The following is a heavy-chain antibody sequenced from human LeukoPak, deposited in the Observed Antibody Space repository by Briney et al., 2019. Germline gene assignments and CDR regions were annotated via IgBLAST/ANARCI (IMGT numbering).Heavy chain of an antibody. D-gene: IGHD5-18*01. CDR2: INPNSGGT. J-gene: IGHJ6*03. Sequence: ASVKVSCKASGYTFTGYYMHWVRQAPGQGVEWMGWINPNSGGTNYAQKFQGRVTMTRDTSISTAYMELSRLRSEDTAVYYCARAPDTAMEYYYYYMDVWGKGTTVTVSS. V-gene: IGHV1-2*02. CDR1: GYTFTGYY. CDR3: ARAPDTAMEYYYYYMDV.